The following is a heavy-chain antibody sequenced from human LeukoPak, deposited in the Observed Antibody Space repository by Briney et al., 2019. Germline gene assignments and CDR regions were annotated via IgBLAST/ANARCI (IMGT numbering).Heavy chain of an antibody. J-gene: IGHJ5*02. CDR3: AIGPGMVRGAFDR. CDR1: GFTFSSYG. V-gene: IGHV3-23*01. D-gene: IGHD3-10*01. Sequence: GETLRLSCAASGFTFSSYGMTWVRQAPGKGLEWVSGISGSGDNTSYADSVKGRFTISRDNSKKTLDLQMYSLRAEDTAVYHSAIGPGMVRGAFDRWGQGTLVTVSS. CDR2: ISGSGDNT.